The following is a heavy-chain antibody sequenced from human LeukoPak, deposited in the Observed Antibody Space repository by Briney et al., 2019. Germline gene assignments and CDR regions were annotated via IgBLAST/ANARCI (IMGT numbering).Heavy chain of an antibody. CDR3: AHTKEGVLLWFGENINWFDP. D-gene: IGHD3-10*01. J-gene: IGHJ5*02. V-gene: IGHV2-5*02. CDR1: GFSLSTSGVG. Sequence: ESGPTLVKPTQTLTLTCTFSGFSLSTSGVGVGWIRQPPGKALEWLALIYWDDDKRYSPSLKSRLTITKDTSKNQVVLTMTNMDPVDTATYYCAHTKEGVLLWFGENINWFDPWGQGTLVTVSS. CDR2: IYWDDDK.